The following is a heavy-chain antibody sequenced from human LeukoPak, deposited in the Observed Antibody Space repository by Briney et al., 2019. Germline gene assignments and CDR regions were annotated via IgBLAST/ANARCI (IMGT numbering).Heavy chain of an antibody. Sequence: GGSLRLSCAASGFTFSSYGMHWVRQAPGKGLEWVAVIWYDGSNKYCADSVKGRFTISRDNSKNTLYLQMNSLRAEDTAVYYCAKVPLPYYDFWSGHRAWFDPWGQGTLVTVSS. CDR3: AKVPLPYYDFWSGHRAWFDP. CDR2: IWYDGSNK. J-gene: IGHJ5*02. V-gene: IGHV3-33*06. CDR1: GFTFSSYG. D-gene: IGHD3-3*01.